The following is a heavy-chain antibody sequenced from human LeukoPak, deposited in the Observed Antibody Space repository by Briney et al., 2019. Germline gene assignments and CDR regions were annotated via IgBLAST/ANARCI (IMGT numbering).Heavy chain of an antibody. CDR2: ISGSGGST. J-gene: IGHJ6*03. CDR3: AKASSRQPNYYYYMDV. Sequence: GGSLRLSCAASGFTFSSYSMNWVRQAPGKGLEWVSAISGSGGSTYYADSVKGRFTISRDNSKNTLYLQMNSLRAEDTAVYYCAKASSRQPNYYYYMDVWGKGTTVTVSS. D-gene: IGHD1-14*01. V-gene: IGHV3-23*01. CDR1: GFTFSSYS.